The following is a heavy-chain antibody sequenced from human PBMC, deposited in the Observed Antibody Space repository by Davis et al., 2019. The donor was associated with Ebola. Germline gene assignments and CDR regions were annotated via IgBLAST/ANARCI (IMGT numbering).Heavy chain of an antibody. CDR3: ARDCSGELPQGLFYYYYYMDV. CDR2: ISSSSRYI. J-gene: IGHJ6*03. V-gene: IGHV3-21*04. CDR1: GFTFSSYT. Sequence: GGSLRLSCATSGFTFSSYTMDWVRQAPGKGLEWVSSISSSSRYIYYAESVKGRFTVSRDNAKSSLYLQMNSLRAEDTAVYYCARDCSGELPQGLFYYYYYMDVWGKGTTVTVSS. D-gene: IGHD2-15*01.